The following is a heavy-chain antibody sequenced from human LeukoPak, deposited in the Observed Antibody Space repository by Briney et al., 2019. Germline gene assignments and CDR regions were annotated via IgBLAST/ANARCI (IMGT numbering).Heavy chain of an antibody. CDR3: ARGQLLFDY. J-gene: IGHJ4*02. CDR2: IWYDGNKK. Sequence: GGSLRLSCAASGFTFSSCGLHWVRQAPGKGLEWVAVIWYDGNKKYYAGSVKGRFTISRDNSKNTLYLQMNSLRAEDTAVYYCARGQLLFDYWGQGTLVTVSS. CDR1: GFTFSSCG. V-gene: IGHV3-33*01. D-gene: IGHD2-2*01.